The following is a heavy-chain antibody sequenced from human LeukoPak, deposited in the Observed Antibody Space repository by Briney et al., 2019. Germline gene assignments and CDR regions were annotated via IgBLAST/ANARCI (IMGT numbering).Heavy chain of an antibody. Sequence: SETLSLTCTVSGSSVGTTHSWGWIRQSPGKGLEWIGTIYHRGNTYYSSSLKSRVTISIDTSKNQFSLKLKSVTAADAAVYYCARLYYGSGSYGNYYFDYWGQGTLVTVSS. CDR2: IYHRGNT. V-gene: IGHV4-38-2*02. CDR3: ARLYYGSGSYGNYYFDY. D-gene: IGHD3-10*01. J-gene: IGHJ4*02. CDR1: GSSVGTTHS.